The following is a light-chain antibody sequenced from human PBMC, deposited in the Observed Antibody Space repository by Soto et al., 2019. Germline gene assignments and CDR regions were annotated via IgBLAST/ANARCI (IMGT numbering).Light chain of an antibody. V-gene: IGKV3-20*01. CDR2: GAS. Sequence: EIVLTQSPGTLSLSTGERATLSCRASQSVSSSFLAWYQQKVGQAPRLLIYGASSRATGIPDRFSGSGSGTDFTLTISNLQSEDFAVYYCQQYNDWPTWTFGQGTKVDIK. CDR3: QQYNDWPTWT. J-gene: IGKJ1*01. CDR1: QSVSSSF.